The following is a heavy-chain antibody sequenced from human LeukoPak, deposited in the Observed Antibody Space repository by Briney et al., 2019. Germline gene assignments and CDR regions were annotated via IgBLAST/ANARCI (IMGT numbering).Heavy chain of an antibody. V-gene: IGHV3-23*01. CDR3: AKRGVVIRVILVGFHKEAYYFDS. J-gene: IGHJ4*02. CDR1: GITLSNYG. D-gene: IGHD3-22*01. CDR2: LSGSGGST. Sequence: GGSLRLSCAVSGITLSNYGMSWVRQAPGKGLEWVVGLSGSGGSTNYADSVKGRFTIPRDNPKNTLYLQMNSLRAEDTAVYFCAKRGVVIRVILVGFHKEAYYFDSWGQGALVTVSS.